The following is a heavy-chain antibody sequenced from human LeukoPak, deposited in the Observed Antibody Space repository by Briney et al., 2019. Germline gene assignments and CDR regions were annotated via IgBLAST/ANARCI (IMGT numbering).Heavy chain of an antibody. Sequence: SETLSLTCTVSGGSISSYYWSWIRQPPGKGLEWIGYIYYSGSTNYNPSLKSRVTISVDTSKNQFSLRLSSVTAADTAVYYCVRDMITFGGVPPFEYWGQGTLVTVSS. CDR1: GGSISSYY. J-gene: IGHJ4*02. V-gene: IGHV4-59*01. CDR2: IYYSGST. D-gene: IGHD3-16*01. CDR3: VRDMITFGGVPPFEY.